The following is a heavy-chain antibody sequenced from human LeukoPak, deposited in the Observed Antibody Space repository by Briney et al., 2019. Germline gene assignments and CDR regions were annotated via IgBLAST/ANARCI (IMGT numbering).Heavy chain of an antibody. V-gene: IGHV4-59*01. D-gene: IGHD2-2*01. Sequence: RTSETLSLTCTVSGGSISSYYWSWIRQPPGKGLEWIGYIYYSGSTNYNPSLKSRVTISVDTSKNQFSLKLSSVTAADTAVYYCARGRLGYCSSTSCPYRQKNWFDPWGQGTLVTVSS. J-gene: IGHJ5*02. CDR3: ARGRLGYCSSTSCPYRQKNWFDP. CDR2: IYYSGST. CDR1: GGSISSYY.